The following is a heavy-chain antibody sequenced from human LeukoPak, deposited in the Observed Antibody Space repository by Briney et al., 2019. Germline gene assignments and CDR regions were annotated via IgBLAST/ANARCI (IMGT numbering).Heavy chain of an antibody. Sequence: ASETLSLTCTVSGGSISSYYWSWIRQPPGKGLEWIGYIHHSGSTNHNPSLKRRVTISIDTSRNQSSLTLSSVTAADTAVYYCARHDPYYYDSSGYYSDWYFDRWGRGTLVTVSS. D-gene: IGHD3-22*01. V-gene: IGHV4-59*08. J-gene: IGHJ2*01. CDR3: ARHDPYYYDSSGYYSDWYFDR. CDR2: IHHSGST. CDR1: GGSISSYY.